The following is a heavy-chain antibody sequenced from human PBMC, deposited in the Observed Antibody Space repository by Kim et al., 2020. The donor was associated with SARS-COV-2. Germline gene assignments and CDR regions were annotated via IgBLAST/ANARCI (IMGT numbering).Heavy chain of an antibody. CDR3: ARDVRAGGWYPKFFDY. V-gene: IGHV3-48*04. CDR1: GFTFSSYS. CDR2: ISSSSSTI. D-gene: IGHD6-19*01. Sequence: GGSLRHSCAASGFTFSSYSMNWVRQAPGKGLEWVSYISSSSSTIYYADSVKGRFTLSIDNAKNSLYLQMNSLRAEDTAVYYCARDVRAGGWYPKFFDYWGQGTLVTVSS. J-gene: IGHJ4*02.